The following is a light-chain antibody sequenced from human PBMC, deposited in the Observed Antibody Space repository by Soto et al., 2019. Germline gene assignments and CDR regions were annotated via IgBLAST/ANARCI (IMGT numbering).Light chain of an antibody. J-gene: IGKJ1*01. Sequence: DIVMTQSPDSLAVSLGERDSINCKSSQSVLYSSNNKNYLAWYQQKPGQPPKLLIYWASTRESGVPDRFSGSGSGTDFTLTISSLQAEDVAVYYCQQYYSTPPTFGRGTKLEIK. V-gene: IGKV4-1*01. CDR3: QQYYSTPPT. CDR1: QSVLYSSNNKNY. CDR2: WAS.